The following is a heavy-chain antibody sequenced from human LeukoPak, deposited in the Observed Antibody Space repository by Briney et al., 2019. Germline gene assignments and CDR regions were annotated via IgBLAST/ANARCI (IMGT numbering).Heavy chain of an antibody. D-gene: IGHD6-19*01. CDR3: ARDRSIAVAGPLTRIHPADY. V-gene: IGHV1-18*01. J-gene: IGHJ4*02. CDR1: GYTFTSYG. Sequence: GASVKLSCTASGYTFTSYGISWVRQAPGQGLEWMGWISAYNGNTNYAQKLQGRVTMTTDTSTSTAYMELRSLRSDDTAVYYCARDRSIAVAGPLTRIHPADYWGQGTLVTVSS. CDR2: ISAYNGNT.